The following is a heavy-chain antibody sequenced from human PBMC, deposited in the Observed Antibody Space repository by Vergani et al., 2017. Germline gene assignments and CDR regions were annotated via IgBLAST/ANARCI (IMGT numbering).Heavy chain of an antibody. CDR1: GFFFSDYY. CDR3: AKDSQEWQWLIRE. J-gene: IGHJ4*02. V-gene: IGHV3-30*02. D-gene: IGHD6-19*01. Sequence: QVQLVESGGGLVKPGGSLRLSCTASGFFFSDYYMSWLRQAPGKGLEWVAFIRYDGSNKYYADSVKGRFTISRDNSKNTLYLQMNSLRAEDTAVYYCAKDSQEWQWLIREWGQGTLVTVSS. CDR2: IRYDGSNK.